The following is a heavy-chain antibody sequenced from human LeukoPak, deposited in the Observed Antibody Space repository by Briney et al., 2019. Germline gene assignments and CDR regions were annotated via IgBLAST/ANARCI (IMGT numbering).Heavy chain of an antibody. CDR1: RFTFSNAW. D-gene: IGHD3-9*01. CDR2: IKSKSDGETT. Sequence: GRSLRLSRTPSRFTFSNAWMTWVRQAPGLGLDWVGRIKSKSDGETTNYAAPVKGRSTISRDDTTNTPYPQINSLKLEDTAIHYRARPILTYSDRGWGQAT. CDR3: ARPILTYSDRG. J-gene: IGHJ6*01. V-gene: IGHV3-15*01.